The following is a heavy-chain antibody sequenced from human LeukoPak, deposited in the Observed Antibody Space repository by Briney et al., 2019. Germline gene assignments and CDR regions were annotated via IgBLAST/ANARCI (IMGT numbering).Heavy chain of an antibody. CDR1: GFTFSDYY. V-gene: IGHV3-11*04. D-gene: IGHD3-22*01. CDR3: ARDRGRYYDSSGPRDYFDY. CDR2: ISSSGSTI. J-gene: IGHJ4*02. Sequence: GGSLRLSCAASGFTFSDYYMSWIRQAPGKGLEWVSYISSSGSTIYYADSVKGRFTISRDNAKNSLYLQMNSLRAEDTAVYYCARDRGRYYDSSGPRDYFDYWGQGTLVTVSS.